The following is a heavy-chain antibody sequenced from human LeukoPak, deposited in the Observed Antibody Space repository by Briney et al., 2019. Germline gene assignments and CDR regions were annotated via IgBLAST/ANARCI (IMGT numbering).Heavy chain of an antibody. J-gene: IGHJ4*02. Sequence: GSVKVSFKASGYTFTNYAMHWVRQAPGQRLEWMGWINTGNGNTKYSQKFQGRVTFTRDTSASTAYMELSSLRSEDTAVYYCARAYSGYDYVVCWGQGTLVTVSS. CDR2: INTGNGNT. CDR3: ARAYSGYDYVVC. V-gene: IGHV1-3*04. CDR1: GYTFTNYA. D-gene: IGHD5-12*01.